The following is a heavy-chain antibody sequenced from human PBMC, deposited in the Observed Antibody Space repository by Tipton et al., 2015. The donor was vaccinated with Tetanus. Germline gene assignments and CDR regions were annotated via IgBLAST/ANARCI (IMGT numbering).Heavy chain of an antibody. Sequence: SLRLSCAASGFTISGYWMHWVCQAPGKGLVWVSRIRSDGSTTYYADSVKGRFTISRDNAKNSLYLQMNSLRAEDTAVYYCARENGGYDYYYYYGMDVWGQGTTVTVSS. D-gene: IGHD5-12*01. CDR2: IRSDGSTT. CDR1: GFTISGYW. V-gene: IGHV3-74*01. J-gene: IGHJ6*02. CDR3: ARENGGYDYYYYYGMDV.